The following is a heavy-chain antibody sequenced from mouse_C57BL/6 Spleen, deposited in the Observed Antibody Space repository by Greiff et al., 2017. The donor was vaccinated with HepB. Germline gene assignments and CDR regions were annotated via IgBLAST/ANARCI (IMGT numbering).Heavy chain of an antibody. CDR3: ARSRSRRGFAY. CDR1: GYTFTSYT. Sequence: VQLQQSGAELARPGASVKMSCKASGYTFTSYTMHWVKQRPGQGLEWIGYINPSSGYTKYNQKFKDKATLTADKSSSTAYMQRSSLTSEDSAVYYCARSRSRRGFAYWGQGTLVTVSA. CDR2: INPSSGYT. J-gene: IGHJ3*01. V-gene: IGHV1-4*01.